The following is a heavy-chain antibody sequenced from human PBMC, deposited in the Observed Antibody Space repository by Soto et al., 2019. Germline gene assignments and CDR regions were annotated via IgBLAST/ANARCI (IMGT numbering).Heavy chain of an antibody. CDR2: IYYSGST. CDR3: ARDFPFIAYCGGDCYSGHGAFDI. J-gene: IGHJ3*02. Sequence: SETLSLTCTVSGGSISSGGYYWSWIRQHPGKGLEWIGYIYYSGSTYYNPSLKSRVTISVDTSKNQFSLKLSSVTAADTAVYYRARDFPFIAYCGGDCYSGHGAFDIWGQGTMVTVSS. V-gene: IGHV4-31*03. CDR1: GGSISSGGYY. D-gene: IGHD2-21*02.